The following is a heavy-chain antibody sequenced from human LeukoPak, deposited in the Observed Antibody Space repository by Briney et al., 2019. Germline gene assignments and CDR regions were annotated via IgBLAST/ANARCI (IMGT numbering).Heavy chain of an antibody. CDR2: ISRSSSYI. Sequence: PGGSLRLSCAASGFTFSSYSMNWVRQAPGKGLEWVSSISRSSSYIYYADSVKGRFTIYRDNSKNTLYLQMNSLRAEDTAVYYCATNSYYFDYWGQGTLVTVSS. CDR1: GFTFSSYS. CDR3: ATNSYYFDY. D-gene: IGHD5-18*01. J-gene: IGHJ4*02. V-gene: IGHV3-21*04.